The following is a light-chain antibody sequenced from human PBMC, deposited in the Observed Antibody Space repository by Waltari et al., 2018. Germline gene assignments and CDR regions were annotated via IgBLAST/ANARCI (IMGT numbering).Light chain of an antibody. V-gene: IGLV1-47*01. CDR1: ISNIGRNS. CDR3: AAWDDSLSGVL. Sequence: SVLTQPPSASGTPGPRVTISCPGSISNIGRNSVYWYQQLPGPAPKLLNHRNNQRPSGVPDRFSGSKSGTSASLAISGLRSEDEADYYCAAWDDSLSGVLFGGGTKLTV. J-gene: IGLJ2*01. CDR2: RNN.